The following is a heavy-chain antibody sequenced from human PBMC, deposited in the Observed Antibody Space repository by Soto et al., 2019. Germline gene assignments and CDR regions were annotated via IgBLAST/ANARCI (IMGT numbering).Heavy chain of an antibody. CDR3: GNDSSPYSSPYDLDP. V-gene: IGHV3-23*01. J-gene: IGHJ5*02. CDR2: ITGTGVSI. Sequence: EVQLLESGGGLVQPGGSLRLSCVASGFSFSGYAMSWVRQAPGKGLVWVSSITGTGVSIYYADSVRGRFTISRDNSKNSLYLQMSVRRAEAAASYYCGNDSSPYSSPYDLDPWGRGALITVSS. D-gene: IGHD6-6*01. CDR1: GFSFSGYA.